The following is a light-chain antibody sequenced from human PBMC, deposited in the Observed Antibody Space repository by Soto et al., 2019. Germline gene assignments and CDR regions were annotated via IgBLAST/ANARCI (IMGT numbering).Light chain of an antibody. CDR3: LQDINYPWT. Sequence: AIQMTQSPSSLSASVGDRVTIYCRASQGIGNALGLYQQKPGKPPKVLIYGASNLQSGVPPRFSGSGSGTDFTLAISSLQPEDSATYYCLQDINYPWTFGQGTKVDIK. J-gene: IGKJ1*01. V-gene: IGKV1-6*01. CDR1: QGIGNA. CDR2: GAS.